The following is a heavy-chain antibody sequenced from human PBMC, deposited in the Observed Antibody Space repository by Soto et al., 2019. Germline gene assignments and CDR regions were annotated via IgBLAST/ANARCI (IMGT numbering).Heavy chain of an antibody. J-gene: IGHJ4*02. CDR1: GGSFSGYY. V-gene: IGHV4-34*01. D-gene: IGHD4-17*01. CDR2: INHSGST. Sequence: SETLSLTCAVYGGSFSGYYWSWIRQPPGKGLEWIGEINHSGSTNYNPSLKSRVTISVDTSKNQFSLKLSSVTAADTAVYYCARAHDYGDQPVLYYWGQGTLVTVSS. CDR3: ARAHDYGDQPVLYY.